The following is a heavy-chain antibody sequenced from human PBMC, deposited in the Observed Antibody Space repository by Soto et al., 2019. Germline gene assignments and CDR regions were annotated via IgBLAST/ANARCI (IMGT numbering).Heavy chain of an antibody. CDR2: INHSGST. D-gene: IGHD5-18*01. CDR1: GGSFSGYY. V-gene: IGHV4-34*01. J-gene: IGHJ6*02. CDR3: ARGWIRLGLDV. Sequence: SETLSLTCSVYGGSFSGYYWSWIRQPPGKGLEWIGEINHSGSTNYNPSLKSRVTISVDTSKNQFSLKLSSVTAADTAVYYCARGWIRLGLDVWGQGTTLTVSS.